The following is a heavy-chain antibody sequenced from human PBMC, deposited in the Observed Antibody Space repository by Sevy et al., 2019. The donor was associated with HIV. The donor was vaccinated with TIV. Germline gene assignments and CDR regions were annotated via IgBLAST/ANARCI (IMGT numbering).Heavy chain of an antibody. CDR3: AGHYDFWSGYYTKGADY. V-gene: IGHV4-39*01. CDR2: IYSSGST. D-gene: IGHD3-3*01. CDR1: GGSISGSKYY. Sequence: SQTLSLTCTVSGGSISGSKYYWGWIRQPPGKGLEWIGSIYSSGSTYYNPSLKSRVTISVDTSKNQFSLKLGSVTAADTAVYYCAGHYDFWSGYYTKGADYWGQGTLVTVSS. J-gene: IGHJ4*02.